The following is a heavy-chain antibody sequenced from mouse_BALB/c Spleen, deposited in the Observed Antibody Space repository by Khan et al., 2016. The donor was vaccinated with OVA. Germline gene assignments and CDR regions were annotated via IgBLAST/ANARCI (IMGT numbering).Heavy chain of an antibody. CDR1: GYTFTSYW. Sequence: QVQLQQPGAELVKAGASVKMSCKASGYTFTSYWMHWVKQRLGQGLEWFAETNPTNGRTYYNEKFKRKATLTVDNSSSTAYMLLSGPTFEDSAVYYCARIKKRGATYFDYWGQGTTLTVSS. CDR2: TNPTNGRT. CDR3: ARIKKRGATYFDY. D-gene: IGHD1-1*01. J-gene: IGHJ2*01. V-gene: IGHV1S81*02.